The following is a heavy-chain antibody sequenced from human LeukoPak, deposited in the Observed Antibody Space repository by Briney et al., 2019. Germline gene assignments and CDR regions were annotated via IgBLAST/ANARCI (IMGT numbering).Heavy chain of an antibody. J-gene: IGHJ6*02. CDR2: IYYSGST. CDR1: GGSISSSSYY. Sequence: PSETLSLTCTVSGGSISSSSYYWGWIRQPPGKGLEWIGSIYYSGSTYYNPSLKSRVTISVDTSKNQFSLKLSSVTAADTAVYYCARDEDTAMVYGMDVWGQGTTVTVSS. CDR3: ARDEDTAMVYGMDV. V-gene: IGHV4-39*07. D-gene: IGHD5-18*01.